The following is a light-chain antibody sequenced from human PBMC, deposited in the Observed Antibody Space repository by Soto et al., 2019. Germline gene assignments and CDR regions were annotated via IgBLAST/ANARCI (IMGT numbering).Light chain of an antibody. J-gene: IGKJ4*01. CDR1: QSVGIN. V-gene: IGKV3-15*01. CDR3: QQYNNWPPLT. CDR2: SAS. Sequence: EIGMTQSPATLSVSPGERATFSCRASQSVGINLAWYQQKPGQAPRLLIYSASTRVTGIPTRFSGRGSGTEFTLTITSLQSEDFAVYYCQQYNNWPPLTFGGGTKVDI.